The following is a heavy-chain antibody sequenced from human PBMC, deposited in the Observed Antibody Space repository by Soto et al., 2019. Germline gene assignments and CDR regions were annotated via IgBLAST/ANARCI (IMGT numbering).Heavy chain of an antibody. V-gene: IGHV3-30*18. CDR2: ISYDGTNK. Sequence: QVQLVESGGGEVQPGRSLTISCAASGFTFSTYGMHWVRQTPGKGLERVAVISYDGTNKFYSDSVKGRFTISRDNFKNTLTLQMNSLGADDTAVYSCAKDLQSYGDYDYYCYGMDVWGLGTRVTVSS. CDR1: GFTFSTYG. J-gene: IGHJ6*02. D-gene: IGHD4-17*01. CDR3: AKDLQSYGDYDYYCYGMDV.